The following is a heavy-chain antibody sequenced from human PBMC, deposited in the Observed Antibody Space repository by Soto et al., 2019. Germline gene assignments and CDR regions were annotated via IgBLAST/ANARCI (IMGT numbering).Heavy chain of an antibody. CDR1: GDSVSSNSAA. CDR2: TYYRSKWYN. V-gene: IGHV6-1*01. J-gene: IGHJ5*02. D-gene: IGHD3-10*01. CDR3: ARAPMVRGAKGYNWFDP. Sequence: SQTLSLTCAVSGDSVSSNSAAWNWIRQSPSRGLEWLGRTYYRSKWYNDYAVSVKSRITINPDTSKNQFSLQLNSVTPEDTAVYYCARAPMVRGAKGYNWFDPWGQGTLVTVSS.